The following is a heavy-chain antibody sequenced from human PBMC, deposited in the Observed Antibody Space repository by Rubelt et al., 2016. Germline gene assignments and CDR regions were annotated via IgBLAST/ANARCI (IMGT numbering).Heavy chain of an antibody. Sequence: HWVRQAPGKGLEWVAVISYDGSNKYYADSVKGRFTISRDNSKNTLYLQMNSLRAEDTAVYYCARESYSYGYLDYWGQGTLVTVSS. D-gene: IGHD5-18*01. CDR3: ARESYSYGYLDY. V-gene: IGHV3-33*05. J-gene: IGHJ4*02. CDR2: ISYDGSNK.